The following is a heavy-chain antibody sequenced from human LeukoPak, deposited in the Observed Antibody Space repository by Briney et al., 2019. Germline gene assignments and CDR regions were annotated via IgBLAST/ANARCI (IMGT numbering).Heavy chain of an antibody. J-gene: IGHJ3*02. CDR1: GFTFSSYA. D-gene: IGHD2-15*01. V-gene: IGHV3-30*04. CDR3: AKDGGSDPDSFDI. CDR2: ISYDGSNK. Sequence: PGGSLRLSCAASGFTFSSYAMHWVRQAPGKGLEGVAVISYDGSNKYYADSVKGRFTISRDNSKNTLYVQMNSLRAEHTAVYYCAKDGGSDPDSFDIWGQGTMVTVSS.